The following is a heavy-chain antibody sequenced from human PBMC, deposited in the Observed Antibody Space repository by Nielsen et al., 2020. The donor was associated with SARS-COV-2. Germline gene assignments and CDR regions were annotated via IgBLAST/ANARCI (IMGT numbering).Heavy chain of an antibody. D-gene: IGHD2-15*01. CDR3: ATPRGQYCSGGSCYAGGFDY. V-gene: IGHV3-13*01. Sequence: GGSLRLSCAASGFTFSSYDMHWVRQATGKGLEWVSAIGTAGDTYYPDSVKGRFTISRDNSKNMLYLQMNSLRAEDTAVYYCATPRGQYCSGGSCYAGGFDYWGQGTLVTVSS. J-gene: IGHJ4*02. CDR2: IGTAGDT. CDR1: GFTFSSYD.